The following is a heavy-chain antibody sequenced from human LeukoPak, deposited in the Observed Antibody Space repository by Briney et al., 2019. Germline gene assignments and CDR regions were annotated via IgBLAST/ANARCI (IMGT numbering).Heavy chain of an antibody. D-gene: IGHD2-15*01. CDR3: ARVLGYCSGGSCHDAFDI. CDR2: IIPIFGTA. CDR1: GGTFSSYA. Sequence: SVKVPCKASGGTFSSYAISWVRQAPGQGLEWMGGIIPIFGTANYAQKFQGRVTITADESTSTAYMELSSLRSEDTAVYYCARVLGYCSGGSCHDAFDIWGQGTMVTVSS. J-gene: IGHJ3*02. V-gene: IGHV1-69*13.